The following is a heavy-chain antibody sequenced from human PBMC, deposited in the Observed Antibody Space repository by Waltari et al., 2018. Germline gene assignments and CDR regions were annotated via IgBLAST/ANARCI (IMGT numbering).Heavy chain of an antibody. J-gene: IGHJ4*02. D-gene: IGHD3-10*01. CDR3: ARERYGSGSYYNPYFDY. CDR1: GFTFRRHG. V-gene: IGHV3-7*01. Sequence: EGQLVESVGGLVQPGGSVSLSCAASGFTFRRHGMSGLRRAPGKGLEWGANIKQDGSEKYYVPAVKGRFTISRDTSKNSLYLQMNSLSAEDTAVYYCARERYGSGSYYNPYFDYWGQGTLVTVSS. CDR2: IKQDGSEK.